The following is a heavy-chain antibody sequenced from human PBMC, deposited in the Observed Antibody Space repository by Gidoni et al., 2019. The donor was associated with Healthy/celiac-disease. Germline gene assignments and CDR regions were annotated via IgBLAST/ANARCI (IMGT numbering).Heavy chain of an antibody. CDR1: GFTFGSYA. CDR2: ISGSGGST. D-gene: IGHD3-22*01. V-gene: IGHV3-23*01. CDR3: AKVHTYDSSGPIVE. Sequence: EVQLLESGGGLVQPGGSLRLPCAASGFTFGSYAMSWVRQAPGKGLEWVSAISGSGGSTYYADSVKGRFTISRYNSKNTLYLQMNSLRAEDTAVYYCAKVHTYDSSGPIVEWGQGTLVTVSS. J-gene: IGHJ4*02.